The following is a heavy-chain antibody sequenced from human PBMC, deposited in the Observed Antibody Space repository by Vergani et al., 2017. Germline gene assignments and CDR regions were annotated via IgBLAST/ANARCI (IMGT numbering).Heavy chain of an antibody. V-gene: IGHV3-21*01. CDR3: AREKDYYDSSGYYNDAFDI. Sequence: EVQLLESGGGLVKPGGSLRLSCAASGFTFSSYSMNWVRQAPGKGLEWVSSISSSSSYIYYADSVKGRFTISRDNAKNSLYLQMNSLRAEDTAVYYCAREKDYYDSSGYYNDAFDIWGQGTMVTVSS. CDR1: GFTFSSYS. D-gene: IGHD3-22*01. CDR2: ISSSSSYI. J-gene: IGHJ3*02.